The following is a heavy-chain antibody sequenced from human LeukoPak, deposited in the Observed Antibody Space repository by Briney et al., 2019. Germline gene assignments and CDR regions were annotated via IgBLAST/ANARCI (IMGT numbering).Heavy chain of an antibody. CDR2: IYYSGST. J-gene: IGHJ4*02. CDR1: GGSISSTSSY. V-gene: IGHV4-39*01. CDR3: ARLNYYGFDY. D-gene: IGHD1-26*01. Sequence: SETLSLTCTVSGGSISSTSSYWGWIRQPPGKELEWIATIYYSGSTYYNASLKSRITIAVDTSKSQFSLKLSSVTAADTAVYYCARLNYYGFDYWGQGTLVTFPS.